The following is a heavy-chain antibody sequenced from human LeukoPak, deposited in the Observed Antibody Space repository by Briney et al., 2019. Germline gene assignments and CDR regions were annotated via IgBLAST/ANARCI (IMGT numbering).Heavy chain of an antibody. CDR1: GGSISSYY. D-gene: IGHD1-26*01. J-gene: IGHJ3*02. V-gene: IGHV4-59*01. CDR3: ARVRFSGSYLGAFDI. Sequence: SETLSLTCTVSGGSISSYYWSWIRQPPGKGLEWIGYIYYSGSTNYNPSLKSRVTISVDTSKNQFSLKLSSVTAADTAVYYCARVRFSGSYLGAFDIWGQGTMVTVSS. CDR2: IYYSGST.